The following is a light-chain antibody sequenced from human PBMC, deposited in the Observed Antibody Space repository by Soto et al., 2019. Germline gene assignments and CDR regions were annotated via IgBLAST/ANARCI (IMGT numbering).Light chain of an antibody. CDR2: AAS. V-gene: IGKV1-39*01. CDR1: RTINTY. J-gene: IGKJ5*01. CDR3: QQYGTSEII. Sequence: DVRMTQSPSSLSASVGDTITITCRASRTINTYLNWYQQKPGKAPKLLIYAASSLQSGVPSRFSGSGSGTDFTLTISRLEPEDFAVFFCQQYGTSEIIFGQGTRLEIK.